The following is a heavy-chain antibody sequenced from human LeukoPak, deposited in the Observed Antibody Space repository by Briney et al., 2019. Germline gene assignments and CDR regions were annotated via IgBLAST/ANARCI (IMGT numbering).Heavy chain of an antibody. J-gene: IGHJ4*02. CDR3: ARDPKTGSPDYFDY. V-gene: IGHV3-30*04. CDR1: GFTFNNYP. Sequence: SGGSLRLSCATSGFTFNNYPMHWVHQDPGKGLEWVAVIGYDGRFKFHSDSVKGRFTISRDDSKNTLYLQMNSLRPEDTALYYCARDPKTGSPDYFDYWGQGTLVTVST. D-gene: IGHD3-10*01. CDR2: IGYDGRFK.